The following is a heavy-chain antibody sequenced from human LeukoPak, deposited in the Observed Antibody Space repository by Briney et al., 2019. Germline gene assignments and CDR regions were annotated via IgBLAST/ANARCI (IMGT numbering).Heavy chain of an antibody. V-gene: IGHV4-39*01. CDR2: IYYSGST. CDR1: GGSISSGDSY. CDR3: ARHLRFLEWLSDFNWFDP. J-gene: IGHJ5*02. D-gene: IGHD3-3*01. Sequence: SETLSLTCTVSGGSISSGDSYWSWIRQPPGKGLEWIGSIYYSGSTYYNPSLKSRVTISVDTSKNQFSLKLSSVTAADTAVYYCARHLRFLEWLSDFNWFDPWGQGTLVTVSS.